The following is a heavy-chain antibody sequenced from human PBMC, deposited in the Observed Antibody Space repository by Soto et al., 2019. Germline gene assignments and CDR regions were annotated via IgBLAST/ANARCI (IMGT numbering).Heavy chain of an antibody. V-gene: IGHV3-23*01. CDR1: GFTFSTYA. D-gene: IGHD1-26*01. Sequence: EVQLLESGGGLVQPGGSLRLSCADSGFTFSTYAMSWVRQAPGKGLEWVSTIGERGTNTYYAGSVKGRFTISRYNSKSTLYLQMISLRAEDAALYYCANWYSGSSGYFLLWGHGTLVTVSS. CDR3: ANWYSGSSGYFLL. CDR2: IGERGTNT. J-gene: IGHJ1*01.